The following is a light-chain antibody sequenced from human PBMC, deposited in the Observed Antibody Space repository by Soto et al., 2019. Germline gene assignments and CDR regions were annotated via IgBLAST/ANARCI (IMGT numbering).Light chain of an antibody. J-gene: IGKJ4*01. CDR1: QSISSW. CDR3: QQYDNYKPLT. CDR2: DAS. V-gene: IGKV1-5*01. Sequence: DIQMTQFPSTLSASVGDRVTITCRASQSISSWLAWYQQKPGKAPKLLIFDASSLESGTPSRFSGRRPGTQFTLTINDLQPDDFATYYCQQYDNYKPLTFGGGTKVDIK.